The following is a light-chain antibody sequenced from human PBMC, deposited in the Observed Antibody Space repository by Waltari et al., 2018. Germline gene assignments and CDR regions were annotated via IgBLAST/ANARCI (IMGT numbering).Light chain of an antibody. CDR1: NFGSNN. V-gene: IGLV3-21*01. J-gene: IGLJ2*01. CDR2: YDD. CDR3: QVWESSTAVF. Sequence: SYVLTQPPSVSVAPGQTATITCGGNNFGSNNVHWYQRKPGQAPVLLIYYDDDRPSGIPERFSGSTSGNTATLTITRVEAGDEADYYCQVWESSTAVFFGGGTQLTVL.